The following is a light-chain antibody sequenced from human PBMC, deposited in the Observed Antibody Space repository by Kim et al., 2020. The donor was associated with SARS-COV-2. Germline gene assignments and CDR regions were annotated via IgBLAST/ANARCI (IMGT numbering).Light chain of an antibody. CDR3: QQYGASSLT. Sequence: SPGGGATPSCRASQSVSNSRLAWYQQKPGQAPRLLIYDASSRATGITDRFSGSGSGTDFTLTISRLEPEDFAVYYCQQYGASSLTFGEGTKVDIK. J-gene: IGKJ4*01. CDR2: DAS. V-gene: IGKV3-20*01. CDR1: QSVSNSR.